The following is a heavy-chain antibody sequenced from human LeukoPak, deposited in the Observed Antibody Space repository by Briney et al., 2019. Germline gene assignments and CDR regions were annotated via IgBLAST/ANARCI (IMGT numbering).Heavy chain of an antibody. V-gene: IGHV3-48*02. J-gene: IGHJ4*02. CDR1: GFTFSSYR. CDR2: ISSSSSTI. Sequence: GGSLRLSCAGSGFTFSSYRMNWVRQAPGKGLEWVSYISSSSSTIKYADSVKGRFTTSRDNAKNSLYLQMNSLKDEDTAVYYCATGATGDYWGQGTLVTVSS. CDR3: ATGATGDY. D-gene: IGHD1-14*01.